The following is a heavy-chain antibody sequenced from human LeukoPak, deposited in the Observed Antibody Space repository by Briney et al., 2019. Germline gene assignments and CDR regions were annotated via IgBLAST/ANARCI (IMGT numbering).Heavy chain of an antibody. CDR3: AKDSSSWFGTILY. CDR2: ISYDGSNK. D-gene: IGHD3-10*01. V-gene: IGHV3-30*18. CDR1: GFTFSNFG. J-gene: IGHJ4*02. Sequence: PGGSLRLSCAASGFTFSNFGMHWVRQAPGKGLEWVAVISYDGSNKYYADSVKGRFTICRDNSKHTLYLQMNSLRAEHTAVYYCAKDSSSWFGTILYGGQGTLVTVSA.